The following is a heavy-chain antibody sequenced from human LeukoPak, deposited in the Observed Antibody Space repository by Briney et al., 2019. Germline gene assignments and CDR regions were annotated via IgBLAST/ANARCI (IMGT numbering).Heavy chain of an antibody. D-gene: IGHD6-19*01. CDR1: GFTLSSYA. V-gene: IGHV3-23*01. J-gene: IGHJ4*02. Sequence: GGSLRLSCAASGFTLSSYAMSWVRQAPGKGLEWVSAISGSGGSTYYADSVKGRFTISRDNSKNTLYLQMNSLRAEDTAVYYCAKSSSGWYPQYYFDYWGQGTLVTVSS. CDR3: AKSSSGWYPQYYFDY. CDR2: ISGSGGST.